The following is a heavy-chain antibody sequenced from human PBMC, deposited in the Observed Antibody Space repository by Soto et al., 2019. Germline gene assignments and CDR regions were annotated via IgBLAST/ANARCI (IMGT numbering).Heavy chain of an antibody. CDR3: AKDRGYGDYGVDY. V-gene: IGHV3-23*01. CDR1: GFSFGSYA. D-gene: IGHD4-17*01. CDR2: ISGRGDST. Sequence: GALRLSCEASGFSFGSYAMNWVRQAPGKGLEWVSGISGRGDSTYYADSVKGRFTISRDNSKNTLYLQMNILRAEDTAVYYCAKDRGYGDYGVDYWGQGTLVTVS. J-gene: IGHJ4*02.